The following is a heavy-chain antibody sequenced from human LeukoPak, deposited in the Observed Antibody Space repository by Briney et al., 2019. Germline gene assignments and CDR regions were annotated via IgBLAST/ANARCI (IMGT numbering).Heavy chain of an antibody. Sequence: GASVKVSCKASGYTFTGYYMHWVRQAPGQGLEWMGWINPNSGGTNYAQKFQGRVTMTRDTSISTAYMELSRLRSDDTAVYYCAREGIAVAGTLGSYYYYYMDVWGKGTTVTVSS. V-gene: IGHV1-2*02. J-gene: IGHJ6*03. CDR3: AREGIAVAGTLGSYYYYYMDV. CDR1: GYTFTGYY. CDR2: INPNSGGT. D-gene: IGHD6-19*01.